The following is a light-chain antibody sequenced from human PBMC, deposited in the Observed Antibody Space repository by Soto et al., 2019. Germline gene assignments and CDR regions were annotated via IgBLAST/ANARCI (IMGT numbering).Light chain of an antibody. CDR1: QSVYNNY. J-gene: IGKJ4*01. CDR3: QQYAISALA. Sequence: EIVLTQSPGTLSLSPGGGATLSCRASQSVYNNYLAWYQQKPGQAPRLLIYGASSRATGIPDRFSGIGSGTDFTLTISRLEPEDFAVYYCQQYAISALAFGGGTKVEIK. CDR2: GAS. V-gene: IGKV3-20*01.